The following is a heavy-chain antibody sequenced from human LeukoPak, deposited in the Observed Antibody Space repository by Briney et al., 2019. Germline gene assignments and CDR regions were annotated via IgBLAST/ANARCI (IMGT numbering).Heavy chain of an antibody. J-gene: IGHJ6*02. V-gene: IGHV3-30*18. D-gene: IGHD3-10*01. Sequence: PGRSLRLSCAASGFTFSSYGMHWVRQAPGKGLEWVAVISYDGSNKYYADSVKGRFTISRDNSKNTLYLQMNSLRAEDTAVYYCAKVIRGVTPYYYYYGMDVWGQGTTVTVSS. CDR1: GFTFSSYG. CDR3: AKVIRGVTPYYYYYGMDV. CDR2: ISYDGSNK.